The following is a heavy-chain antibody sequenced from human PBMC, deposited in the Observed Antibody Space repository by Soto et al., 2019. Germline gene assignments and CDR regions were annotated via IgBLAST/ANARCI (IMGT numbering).Heavy chain of an antibody. CDR2: INPSGGST. V-gene: IGHV1-46*01. CDR3: ARDGYYDSSGYYYRQVDY. CDR1: GYTFTSYY. J-gene: IGHJ4*02. D-gene: IGHD3-22*01. Sequence: QVQLVQSGAEVKKPGASVKVSCKASGYTFTSYYMHWVRQAPGQGLEWMGIINPSGGSTSYAQKFHGRVTMTRDTSTSTVYMELSSLRSEDTAVYYCARDGYYDSSGYYYRQVDYWGQGTLVTVSS.